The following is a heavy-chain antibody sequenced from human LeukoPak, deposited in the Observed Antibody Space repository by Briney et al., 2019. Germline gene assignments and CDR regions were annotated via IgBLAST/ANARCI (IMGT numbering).Heavy chain of an antibody. V-gene: IGHV4-30-2*01. CDR2: IYHSGST. Sequence: SQTLSLTCTVSGGSISSGGYYWSWIRQPPGKGLEWIGYIYHSGSTYYNPSLKSRVTISVDTSKKQFSLKLRTATAADTAAYYCARIEDVTRGYNHAYYFDYWGQGTLVTVSS. CDR1: GGSISSGGYY. D-gene: IGHD5-18*01. CDR3: ARIEDVTRGYNHAYYFDY. J-gene: IGHJ4*02.